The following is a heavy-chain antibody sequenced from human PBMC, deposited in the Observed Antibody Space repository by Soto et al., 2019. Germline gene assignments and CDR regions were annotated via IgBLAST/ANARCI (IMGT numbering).Heavy chain of an antibody. CDR2: ISYDGSNK. CDR3: AKVPLDY. J-gene: IGHJ4*02. CDR1: GFTFSSYG. D-gene: IGHD1-1*01. Sequence: QVQLVESGGGVVQPGRSLRLSCAASGFTFSSYGMHWVRQAPGKGLEWVAVISYDGSNKYYADSVKGRFTIARDNSRNTLYLQMNSLRAEDPAVYYCAKVPLDYWGQGTLVTVSS. V-gene: IGHV3-30*18.